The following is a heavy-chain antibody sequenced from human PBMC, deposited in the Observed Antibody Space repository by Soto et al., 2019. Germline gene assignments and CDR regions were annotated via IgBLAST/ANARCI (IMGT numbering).Heavy chain of an antibody. Sequence: SVKVSCKASGGTFRNYAITWVRQAPGQGLEWMGGIIPLFATSNYAQKFLGRLTFTADESADTSANTVYLELSSLRSEDTAVYYCASTKYDSSAYYYWYLGLWGRGTLVTVSS. J-gene: IGHJ2*01. CDR3: ASTKYDSSAYYYWYLGL. D-gene: IGHD3-22*01. CDR2: IIPLFATS. CDR1: GGTFRNYA. V-gene: IGHV1-69*13.